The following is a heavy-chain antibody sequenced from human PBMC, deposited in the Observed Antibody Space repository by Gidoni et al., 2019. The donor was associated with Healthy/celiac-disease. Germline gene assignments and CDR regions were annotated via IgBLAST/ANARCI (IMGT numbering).Heavy chain of an antibody. CDR1: GFTFSSYS. J-gene: IGHJ4*02. CDR3: AREGMWLGDY. V-gene: IGHV3-48*02. CDR2: ISSSSITI. Sequence: EVQLVESGGGLVQPGGSLRLSCAASGFTFSSYSMNWVRQAPGKGLEWVSYISSSSITIYYADSVKGRVTIARDNAKNSLYLQMNSLRDEETAVYYCAREGMWLGDYWGQGTLVTVAS. D-gene: IGHD6-19*01.